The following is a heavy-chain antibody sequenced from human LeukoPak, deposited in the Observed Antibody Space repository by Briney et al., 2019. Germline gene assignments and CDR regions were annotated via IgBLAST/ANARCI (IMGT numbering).Heavy chain of an antibody. D-gene: IGHD3-16*02. CDR3: AKGRPYDYVWGTYRTGFDY. V-gene: IGHV3-23*01. J-gene: IGHJ4*02. CDR2: ISPSGGST. CDR1: GFTLSSYA. Sequence: GGSLRLSCAASGFTLSSYAMSWVRQAPGERLEWVSAISPSGGSTYYADSVKGRFTISRDSSKNTLYLQMNSLGAEDTAVYYCAKGRPYDYVWGTYRTGFDYWGQGTLVTVSS.